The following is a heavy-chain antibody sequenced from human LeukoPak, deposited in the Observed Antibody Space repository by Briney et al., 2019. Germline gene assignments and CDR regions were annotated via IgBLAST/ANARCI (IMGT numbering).Heavy chain of an antibody. CDR2: IKQDGSEK. D-gene: IGHD2-15*01. CDR1: GFTFSNYW. J-gene: IGHJ3*02. CDR3: ARARGAPVGGLDI. V-gene: IGHV3-7*01. Sequence: GGSLRLSCAASGFTFSNYWVNWVRQAPGKGLEWVANIKQDGSEKYYVDSMKGRFTISRDNARNSLYLQMNSLRVEDTAVYYCARARGAPVGGLDIWGQGTMVTVSS.